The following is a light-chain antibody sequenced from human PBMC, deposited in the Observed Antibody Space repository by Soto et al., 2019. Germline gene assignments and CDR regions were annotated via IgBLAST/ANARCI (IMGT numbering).Light chain of an antibody. CDR2: AAS. CDR1: QGIRNF. Sequence: DIQMTQSQTSLSASVGDRVTITCRASQGIRNFVAWYQQKPGKAPKLLIYAASTLQSGVPSRFSGSGSGTNFTLTINSLQPEDVATYSCQKYSSVPVFGPGTKVEIK. J-gene: IGKJ3*01. CDR3: QKYSSVPV. V-gene: IGKV1-27*01.